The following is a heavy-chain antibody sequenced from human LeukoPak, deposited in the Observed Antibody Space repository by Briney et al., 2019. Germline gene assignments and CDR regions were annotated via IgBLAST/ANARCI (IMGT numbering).Heavy chain of an antibody. V-gene: IGHV4-39*02. CDR1: GGSISSSSYY. Sequence: SETLSLTCTVSGGSISSSSYYWGWIRQPPGKGLEWIGSIYYSGSTYYNPSLKSRVTISVDTSKNQFSLQLNSVTPEDTAVYYCAREVEGIDVWGQGTTVTVSS. D-gene: IGHD1-26*01. CDR2: IYYSGST. CDR3: AREVEGIDV. J-gene: IGHJ6*02.